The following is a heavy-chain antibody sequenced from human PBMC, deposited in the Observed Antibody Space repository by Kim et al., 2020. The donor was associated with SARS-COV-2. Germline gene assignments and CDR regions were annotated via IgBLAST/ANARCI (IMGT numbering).Heavy chain of an antibody. Sequence: STSDAQKFQGTVTMTRDTSTSTVYMELSSLRSEDTAVYYCAREGGYNPGLWGQGTLVTVSS. CDR3: AREGGYNPGL. D-gene: IGHD1-20*01. V-gene: IGHV1-46*01. J-gene: IGHJ4*02. CDR2: ST.